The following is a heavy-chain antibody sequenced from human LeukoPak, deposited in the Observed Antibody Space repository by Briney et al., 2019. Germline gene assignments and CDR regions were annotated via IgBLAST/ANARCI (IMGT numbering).Heavy chain of an antibody. CDR3: RPGRWSNSA. Sequence: GGSLRLSCAASGFTFSSYSMNWVRQAPGKGLEWVANVKNDGSEQYYVDSVKGRFTISRDNDRNSLYLQMNSLRVEDTAVYYCRPGRWSNSAWGQGTLVTVSS. J-gene: IGHJ5*02. D-gene: IGHD4-23*01. CDR2: VKNDGSEQ. CDR1: GFTFSSYS. V-gene: IGHV3-7*01.